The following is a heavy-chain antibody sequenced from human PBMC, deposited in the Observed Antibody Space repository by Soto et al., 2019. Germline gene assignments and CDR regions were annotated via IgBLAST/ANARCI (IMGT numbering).Heavy chain of an antibody. V-gene: IGHV3-30-3*01. CDR2: ISYDGSNK. J-gene: IGHJ3*02. CDR3: ARQEQLVQDAFDI. D-gene: IGHD6-13*01. Sequence: SLRLSCAASGFTFSSYAMHWVRQAPGKGLEWVAVISYDGSNKYYADSVKGRFTISRDNSKNTLYLQMNSLRAEDTAVYYCARQEQLVQDAFDIWGQGTMVTVSS. CDR1: GFTFSSYA.